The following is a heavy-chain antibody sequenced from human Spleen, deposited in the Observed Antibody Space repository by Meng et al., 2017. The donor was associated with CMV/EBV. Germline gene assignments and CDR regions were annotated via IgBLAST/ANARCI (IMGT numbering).Heavy chain of an antibody. CDR1: GGSSSSGDYY. Sequence: GQLQESGAGPVKPSQTLSRTCTVPGGSSSSGDYYWSWIRQPPGKGLEWIGYIYYSGSTYYNPSLKSRVTISVDTSKNQFSLKLSSVTAADTAVYYCAREGTTVTSNWGQGTLVTVSS. CDR3: AREGTTVTSN. J-gene: IGHJ4*02. V-gene: IGHV4-30-4*08. D-gene: IGHD4-17*01. CDR2: IYYSGST.